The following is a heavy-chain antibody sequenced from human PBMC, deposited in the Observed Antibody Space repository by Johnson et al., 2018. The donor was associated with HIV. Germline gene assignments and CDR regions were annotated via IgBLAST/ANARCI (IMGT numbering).Heavy chain of an antibody. D-gene: IGHD3-22*01. V-gene: IGHV3-30*18. CDR3: AKPYYYDSSDAFDI. CDR1: GFTVSSNY. J-gene: IGHJ3*02. CDR2: ISYDGRYK. Sequence: QVQLVESGGGVVQPGRSLRLSCAASGFTVSSNYMSWVRQAPGKGLEWVAVISYDGRYKYYADSVKGRFTISRDNAKNSLYLQMNSLRAEDTALYYCAKPYYYDSSDAFDIWGQGTMVTVSS.